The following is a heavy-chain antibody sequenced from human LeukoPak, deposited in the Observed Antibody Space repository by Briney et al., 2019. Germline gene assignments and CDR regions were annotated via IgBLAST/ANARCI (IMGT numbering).Heavy chain of an antibody. Sequence: GESLKISCKGSGYIFITHWIGWVRQMPGKGLEWMGIIYPGDSDTRYSPSFQGQVTISADKSISTAYLQWSSLKASDTAMYYCARHQTDYGDYSWDYWGQGTLVTVSS. CDR2: IYPGDSDT. CDR1: GYIFITHW. D-gene: IGHD4-17*01. CDR3: ARHQTDYGDYSWDY. V-gene: IGHV5-51*01. J-gene: IGHJ4*02.